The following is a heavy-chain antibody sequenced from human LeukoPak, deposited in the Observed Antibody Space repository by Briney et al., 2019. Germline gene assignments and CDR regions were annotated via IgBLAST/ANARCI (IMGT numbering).Heavy chain of an antibody. CDR1: GGSFSGYY. Sequence: PSETLSLTCAVYGGSFSGYYWSWIRQPPGKGLEWIGEINHSGSTNYNPSLKSRVTISVDTSKNQFSLKLSSVTAADTAVYYCVRDPPRVGAPDYWGQGTLLTVSS. D-gene: IGHD1-26*01. CDR3: VRDPPRVGAPDY. V-gene: IGHV4-34*01. CDR2: INHSGST. J-gene: IGHJ4*02.